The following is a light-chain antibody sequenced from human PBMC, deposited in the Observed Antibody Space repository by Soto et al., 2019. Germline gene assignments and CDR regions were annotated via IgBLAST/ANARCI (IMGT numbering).Light chain of an antibody. J-gene: IGKJ3*01. CDR2: DTS. V-gene: IGKV3-20*01. CDR3: QHYGTSSFT. CDR1: QSVRSH. Sequence: EIVLTQSPATLSLSPGERATLSCRGSQSVRSHLVWYQQKPGQAPRLLIYDTSNRATDIPDRFSGSGSGTDFTLTISRLEPEDFAVYYCQHYGTSSFTFGPGTKVDIK.